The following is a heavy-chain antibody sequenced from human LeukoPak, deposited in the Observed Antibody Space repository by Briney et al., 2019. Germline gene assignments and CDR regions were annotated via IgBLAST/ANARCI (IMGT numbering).Heavy chain of an antibody. CDR3: AKDYSRSVYCSSTSCFTTFDY. V-gene: IGHV3-23*01. Sequence: PGGSLRLSCAASGFTFSSYAMSWVRQAPGKGLEWVSAISGSGGSTYYADSVKGRVTISRDKSTNTLYLQMNSLRAEDTAVYYCAKDYSRSVYCSSTSCFTTFDYWGQGSLVTVSS. J-gene: IGHJ4*02. CDR1: GFTFSSYA. D-gene: IGHD2-2*02. CDR2: ISGSGGST.